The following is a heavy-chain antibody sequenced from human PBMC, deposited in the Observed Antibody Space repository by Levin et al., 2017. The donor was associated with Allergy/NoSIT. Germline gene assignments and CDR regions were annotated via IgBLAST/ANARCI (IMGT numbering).Heavy chain of an antibody. D-gene: IGHD6-25*01. CDR2: IYYSGGT. Sequence: SETLSLTCTVSGGSINNYYWSWIRQPPGKGLEWIGYIYYSGGTKYNPSLTSRVTISVDTSKNQFSLKLNTLTAADTALYYCARDRGYLGMDVWGQGTTVTVSS. J-gene: IGHJ6*02. CDR3: ARDRGYLGMDV. CDR1: GGSINNYY. V-gene: IGHV4-59*01.